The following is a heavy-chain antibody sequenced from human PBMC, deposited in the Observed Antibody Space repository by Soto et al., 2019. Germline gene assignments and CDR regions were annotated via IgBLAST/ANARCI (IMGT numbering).Heavy chain of an antibody. CDR3: ATSPAEVVFATYFEYFQH. D-gene: IGHD2-21*01. CDR2: IIPILGIA. CDR1: GGTFSSYT. V-gene: IGHV1-69*02. J-gene: IGHJ1*01. Sequence: QVQLVQSGAEVKKPGSSVKVSCKASGGTFSSYTISWVRQAPGQGLEWMGRIIPILGIANYAQKFQGRVTITADKSTSTAYMEMSSVRSEDTAVYYCATSPAEVVFATYFEYFQHWCQGTLVTVSS.